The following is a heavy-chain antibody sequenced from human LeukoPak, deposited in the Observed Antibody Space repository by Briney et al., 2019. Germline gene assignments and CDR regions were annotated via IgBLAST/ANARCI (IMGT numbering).Heavy chain of an antibody. V-gene: IGHV3-23*01. CDR3: AKGLRGSYYDAFDV. Sequence: PGGSLRLSCAASGFTFSSYAMSWVRQAPVKGLEWVSVISGSGDSTYYADSVKGRFTISRDNSKNTLYMQMNGLIADDTAVYYCAKGLRGSYYDAFDVWGQGTMVTVCS. CDR2: ISGSGDST. CDR1: GFTFSSYA. J-gene: IGHJ3*01. D-gene: IGHD1-26*01.